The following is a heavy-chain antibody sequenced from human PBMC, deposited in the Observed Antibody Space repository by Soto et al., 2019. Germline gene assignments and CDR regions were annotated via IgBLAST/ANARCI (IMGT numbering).Heavy chain of an antibody. D-gene: IGHD3-22*01. CDR1: GGSISSGGYY. V-gene: IGHV4-31*03. CDR2: IYYSGST. J-gene: IGHJ3*02. Sequence: SETLSLTCTVSGGSISSGGYYWSWIRQHPGKGLEGIGYIYYSGSTYYNPSLKSRVTISVDTSKNQFSMQLSSVTAADTAVYYCARDRYYYDSSGYYSMDDGFDIWGQGTMVA. CDR3: ARDRYYYDSSGYYSMDDGFDI.